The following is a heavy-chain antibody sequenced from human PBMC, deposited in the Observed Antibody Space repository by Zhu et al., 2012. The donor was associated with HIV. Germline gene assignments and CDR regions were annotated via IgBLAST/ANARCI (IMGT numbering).Heavy chain of an antibody. CDR1: GGSLSGYY. CDR2: VNHSGNT. J-gene: IGHJ4*02. Sequence: QVQLQQWGAGLLKPSETLSLTCAVYGGSLSGYYWSWIRQPPGKGLEWIGEVNHSGNTNYKPSLQSRVTISVDRSKNQFSLKLTSVTAADTAVYYCARLTGGLTSGWGQGTLVTVSS. D-gene: IGHD3-9*01. V-gene: IGHV4-34*02. CDR3: ARLTGGLTSG.